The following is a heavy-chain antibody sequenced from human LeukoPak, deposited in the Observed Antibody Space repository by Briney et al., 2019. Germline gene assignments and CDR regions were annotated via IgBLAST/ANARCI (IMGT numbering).Heavy chain of an antibody. D-gene: IGHD3/OR15-3a*01. Sequence: GGSLRLSCTASGFTVSNNYMSWVRQAPGKGLEWVSISYSDTNTNYADPVKGRFTISRDTSQNTLSLQMNRLRAEDTAVYYCVRKSRDFNAAFDIWGQGTVVTVSS. CDR1: GFTVSNNY. J-gene: IGHJ3*02. CDR2: SYSDTNT. V-gene: IGHV3-53*01. CDR3: VRKSRDFNAAFDI.